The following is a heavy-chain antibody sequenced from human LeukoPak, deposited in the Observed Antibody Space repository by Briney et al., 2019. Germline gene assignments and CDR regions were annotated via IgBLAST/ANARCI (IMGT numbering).Heavy chain of an antibody. CDR3: ARRVVNNRNWYFNL. Sequence: GESLKISCKGSGYSFTRNWIGWVRQMPGEGLEWMGIICPGDSDTRYSPSFQGQVTISADKSINTAYLQWSSLKASDTAMYYCARRVVNNRNWYFNLWGRGTLVTVSS. D-gene: IGHD4-23*01. CDR1: GYSFTRNW. CDR2: ICPGDSDT. J-gene: IGHJ2*01. V-gene: IGHV5-51*01.